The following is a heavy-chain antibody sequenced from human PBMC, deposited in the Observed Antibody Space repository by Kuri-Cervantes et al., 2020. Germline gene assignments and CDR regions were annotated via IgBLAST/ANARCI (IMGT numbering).Heavy chain of an antibody. V-gene: IGHV4-59*12. D-gene: IGHD6-19*01. Sequence: SETLSLTCTVSGGSFSGYYWSWIRQPPGKGLEWIGEIYYSGSTNYNPSLKSRVTISVDMSKNQFSLKLSSVTAADTAVYYCARAGRLCIAVAGPTDYWGQGTRVTVSS. CDR3: ARAGRLCIAVAGPTDY. J-gene: IGHJ4*02. CDR1: GGSFSGYY. CDR2: IYYSGST.